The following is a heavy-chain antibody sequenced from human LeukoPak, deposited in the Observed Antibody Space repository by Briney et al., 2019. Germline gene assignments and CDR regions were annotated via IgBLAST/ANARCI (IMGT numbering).Heavy chain of an antibody. CDR1: GFTFASYA. D-gene: IGHD6-19*01. CDR3: AKEYTSGWYVVDY. Sequence: GGSLRLSCAASGFTFASYAMSWVRQAPGKGLQWVSAISDGGGRTYYADSVKGRFTISRDNSKNTLYLQMNSLRAEDTALYYCAKEYTSGWYVVDYWGQGTLVTVSS. J-gene: IGHJ4*02. V-gene: IGHV3-23*01. CDR2: ISDGGGRT.